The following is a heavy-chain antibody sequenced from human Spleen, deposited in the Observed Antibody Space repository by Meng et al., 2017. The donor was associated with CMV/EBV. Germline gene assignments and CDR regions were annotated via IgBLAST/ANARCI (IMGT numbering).Heavy chain of an antibody. Sequence: ASVKVSCKAPRNFFTRHAITWVRQAPGQGLEWMGWISADNQNTNLIQKFQGRITLTTDTSTSTAYMELRSLRSDDTAVYYCARDSPSLYSSSPGIDFWGPGTLVTVSS. CDR3: ARDSPSLYSSSPGIDF. V-gene: IGHV1-18*01. D-gene: IGHD6-6*01. CDR2: ISADNQNT. CDR1: RNFFTRHA. J-gene: IGHJ4*02.